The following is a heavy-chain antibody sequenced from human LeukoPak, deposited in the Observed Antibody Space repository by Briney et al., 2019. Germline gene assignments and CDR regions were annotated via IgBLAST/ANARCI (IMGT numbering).Heavy chain of an antibody. CDR2: ISGSGGST. V-gene: IGHV3-23*01. CDR1: GFTFSSYA. Sequence: GGSLRLSCAASGFTFSSYAMSWVRQAPGKGLEWVSAISGSGGSTYYADSVKGRFTISRDNSKNTPYLQMNSLRAEDTAVYYCAKDSSSGYDSDTLDYWGQGTLVTVSS. CDR3: AKDSSSGYDSDTLDY. D-gene: IGHD5-12*01. J-gene: IGHJ4*02.